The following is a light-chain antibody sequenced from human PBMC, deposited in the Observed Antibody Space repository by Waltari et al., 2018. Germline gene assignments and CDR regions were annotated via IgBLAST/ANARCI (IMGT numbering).Light chain of an antibody. J-gene: IGLJ6*01. CDR1: SGSVSTSNY. Sequence: TVVTQEPSLSVSPGGTVTLTCGLSSGSVSTSNYPSWYQQTPGQAPRTLIYSTNTRPSGVPDRFSGSILGNKAALTITGAQADDESDYYCMVYMGSGISVFGSGTKLTVL. CDR3: MVYMGSGISV. V-gene: IGLV8-61*01. CDR2: STN.